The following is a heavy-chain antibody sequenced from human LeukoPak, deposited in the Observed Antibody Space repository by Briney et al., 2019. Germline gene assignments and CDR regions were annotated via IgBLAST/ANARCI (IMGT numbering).Heavy chain of an antibody. J-gene: IGHJ4*02. Sequence: SETLSLTCTVSGGSISSYYWSWIRQPPGKGLEWIGYIYTSGSTNYNPSLKSRVTISVDTSKNRFSLKLSSVTAADTAVYYCASQVGATTSPFDYWGQGTLVTVSS. CDR2: IYTSGST. V-gene: IGHV4-4*09. CDR1: GGSISSYY. D-gene: IGHD1-26*01. CDR3: ASQVGATTSPFDY.